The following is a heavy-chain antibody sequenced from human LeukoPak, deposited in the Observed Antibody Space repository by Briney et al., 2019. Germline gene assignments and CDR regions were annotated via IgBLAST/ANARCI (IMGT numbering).Heavy chain of an antibody. CDR3: ATHTISGVVTYAFHM. Sequence: EASVKVSYKVSGYSGIELDMHWVRQAPGKGLEWMGGFDREDGGTIFARKFQGRVTMTEDTSADTAYMELSSLTSEDTAVYYCATHTISGVVTYAFHMWGRGTLVTVSS. D-gene: IGHD3-3*01. J-gene: IGHJ3*02. V-gene: IGHV1-24*01. CDR2: FDREDGGT. CDR1: GYSGIELD.